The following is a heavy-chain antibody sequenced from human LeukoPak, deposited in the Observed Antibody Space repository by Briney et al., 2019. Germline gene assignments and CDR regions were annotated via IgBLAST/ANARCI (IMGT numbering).Heavy chain of an antibody. CDR1: GFTFSSYS. D-gene: IGHD4-17*01. J-gene: IGHJ4*02. CDR3: ARDLDYGDPSLIDY. CDR2: ISSSSSYI. Sequence: GGSLRLSCSASGFTFSSYSMNWVRQAPGKGLEWVSSISSSSSYICYADSVKGRFTISRDNAKNSLYLQMNSLRAEDTAVYYCARDLDYGDPSLIDYWGQGTLVTVSS. V-gene: IGHV3-21*01.